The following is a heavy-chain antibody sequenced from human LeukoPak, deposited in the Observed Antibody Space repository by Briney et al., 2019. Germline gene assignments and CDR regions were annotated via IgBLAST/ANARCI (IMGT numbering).Heavy chain of an antibody. V-gene: IGHV4-39*07. Sequence: SETLSLTCTVSGGSISSSSYYWGWIRQPPGKGLEWIGSIYYSGSTYYNPSLKSRVTISVDTSKNQFSLKLSSVTAADTAVYYCARADINYYDTHYMDVWGKGTTVTVSS. J-gene: IGHJ6*03. D-gene: IGHD3-22*01. CDR3: ARADINYYDTHYMDV. CDR1: GGSISSSSYY. CDR2: IYYSGST.